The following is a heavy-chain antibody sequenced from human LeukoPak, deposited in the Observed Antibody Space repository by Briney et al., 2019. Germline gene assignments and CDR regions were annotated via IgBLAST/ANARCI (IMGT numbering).Heavy chain of an antibody. V-gene: IGHV1-69*13. CDR3: ARDPYYYDSNSAEV. Sequence: SVKVSCKASGGTFSSYAISWARQAPGQGLEWMGGIIPIFGTANYAQKFQGRVTITADESTSTAYMELSSLRSEDTAVYYCARDPYYYDSNSAEVWGQGTMVTVSS. CDR2: IIPIFGTA. J-gene: IGHJ3*01. D-gene: IGHD3-22*01. CDR1: GGTFSSYA.